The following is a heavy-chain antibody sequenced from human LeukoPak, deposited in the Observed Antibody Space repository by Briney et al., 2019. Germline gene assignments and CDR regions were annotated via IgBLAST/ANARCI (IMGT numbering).Heavy chain of an antibody. Sequence: PSETLSLTCAASGGSISSSNWWSWVRQPPGKGLEWIGEIYHSGSIYYNPSLQSRVTISVDTSKNQFSLKLRSVTAADTAVYYCARIQETPVLKIPLYFAYWGQGTLVTVSS. CDR1: GGSISSSNW. D-gene: IGHD4-23*01. V-gene: IGHV4-4*02. CDR3: ARIQETPVLKIPLYFAY. CDR2: IYHSGSI. J-gene: IGHJ4*02.